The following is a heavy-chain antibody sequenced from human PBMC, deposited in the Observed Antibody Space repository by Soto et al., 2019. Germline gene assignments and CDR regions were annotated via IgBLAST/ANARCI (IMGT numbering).Heavy chain of an antibody. CDR2: INPCGGNT. Sequence: ASVKVSCKASGYTFTSYGISWVRQAPGQGLEWMGLINPCGGNTNYAQKFQGRVTMTRDTSTSTVYMELSSLRSEDTAVYYCARGEMATDYWGQGTLVTVSS. J-gene: IGHJ4*02. CDR3: ARGEMATDY. D-gene: IGHD5-12*01. V-gene: IGHV1-46*01. CDR1: GYTFTSYG.